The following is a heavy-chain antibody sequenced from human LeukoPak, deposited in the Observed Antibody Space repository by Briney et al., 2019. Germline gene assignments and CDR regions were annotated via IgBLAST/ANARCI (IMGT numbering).Heavy chain of an antibody. D-gene: IGHD2-15*01. J-gene: IGHJ6*02. CDR2: INSDGSST. Sequence: GRSLRLSCAASGFTFSSYWMHWVRQAPGKGLVWVSRINSDGSSTSYADSVKGRFTISRDNAKNTLYLQMNSLRAEDTAVYYCARARGSGYCSGGSCYLVDYYYGMDVWGQGTTVTVSS. V-gene: IGHV3-74*01. CDR3: ARARGSGYCSGGSCYLVDYYYGMDV. CDR1: GFTFSSYW.